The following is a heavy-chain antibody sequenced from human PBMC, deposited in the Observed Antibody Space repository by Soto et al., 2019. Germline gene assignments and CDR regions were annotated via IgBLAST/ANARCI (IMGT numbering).Heavy chain of an antibody. CDR1: GFIFSSYA. CDR3: AKAPWNLAHTHYFDF. V-gene: IGHV3-30-3*01. CDR2: ISSDGSNR. J-gene: IGHJ4*02. D-gene: IGHD1-1*01. Sequence: QVQLVESGGGVVQPGRSLRLSCAASGFIFSSYAMHWVRQAPGKWLEWVAVISSDGSNRYYADSVGGRFTISRDNSENTVYLHMSSLTGDDTAVFYCAKAPWNLAHTHYFDFWGQGTLVTVSS.